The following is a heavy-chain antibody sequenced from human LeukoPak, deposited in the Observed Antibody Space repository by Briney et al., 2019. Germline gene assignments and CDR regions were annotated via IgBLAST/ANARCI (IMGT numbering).Heavy chain of an antibody. CDR3: ANGYCTNGVCYPYYYYYMDV. Sequence: PGGSLRLSCAASGFTFSLYGMSWVRQAPGKGLDWVSTISGRGGSTYYADSVKGRFTISRDNSKNTLYLQMNSLRAEDTAVYYCANGYCTNGVCYPYYYYYMDVWGKGTTVTVSS. CDR2: ISGRGGST. D-gene: IGHD2-8*01. J-gene: IGHJ6*03. CDR1: GFTFSLYG. V-gene: IGHV3-23*01.